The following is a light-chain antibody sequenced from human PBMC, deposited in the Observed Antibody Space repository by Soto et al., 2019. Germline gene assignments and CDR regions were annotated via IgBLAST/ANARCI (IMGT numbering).Light chain of an antibody. Sequence: QSALTQPPSASGSPGQSVTISCTGTSSDVGAYKYVSWYQQYPGKAPKLMIYEVTKRPSGVPDRFSGSKSGNTASLTVSGLQAEYYAHYYCTSYVGNDIWVFGGGTKLTVL. CDR2: EVT. CDR1: SSDVGAYKY. V-gene: IGLV2-8*01. J-gene: IGLJ3*02. CDR3: TSYVGNDIWV.